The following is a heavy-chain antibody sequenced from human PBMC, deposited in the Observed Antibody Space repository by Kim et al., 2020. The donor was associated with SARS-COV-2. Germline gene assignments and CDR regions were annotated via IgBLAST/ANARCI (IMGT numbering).Heavy chain of an antibody. CDR1: GFTFSSYG. V-gene: IGHV3-30*18. CDR3: AKADYGDYVLYYYYGMDV. D-gene: IGHD4-17*01. J-gene: IGHJ6*02. Sequence: GGSLRLSCAASGFTFSSYGMHWVRQAPGKGLEWVAVISYDGSNKYYADSVKGRSTISRDNSKNTLYLQMNSLRAEDTAVYYCAKADYGDYVLYYYYGMDVWGQGTTVTVSS. CDR2: ISYDGSNK.